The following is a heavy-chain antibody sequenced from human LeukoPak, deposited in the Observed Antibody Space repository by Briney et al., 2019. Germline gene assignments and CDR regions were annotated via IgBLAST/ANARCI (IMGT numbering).Heavy chain of an antibody. J-gene: IGHJ4*02. Sequence: GGSLRLSCAASGFTFSSYSMNWVRQAPGKGLEWVSSISSSSSYIYYADSVKGRFTISRDNAKNSLYLQMNSLRAEDTAVYHCARASDYGDYYFDYWGQGTLVTVSS. CDR2: ISSSSSYI. CDR3: ARASDYGDYYFDY. V-gene: IGHV3-21*01. D-gene: IGHD4-17*01. CDR1: GFTFSSYS.